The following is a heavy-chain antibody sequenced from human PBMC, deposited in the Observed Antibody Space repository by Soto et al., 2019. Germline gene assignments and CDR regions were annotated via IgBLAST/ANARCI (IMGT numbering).Heavy chain of an antibody. D-gene: IGHD3-3*01. CDR3: ARGSEYYDFWSGPDYYGMDV. Sequence: ASVKVSCKASGYTFTGYYMHWVRQAPGQGLEWMGWINPNSGGTNYAQKFQGRVTRTRDTSISTAYMELSRLRSDDTAVYYCARGSEYYDFWSGPDYYGMDVWGQGTTVTVSS. CDR2: INPNSGGT. V-gene: IGHV1-2*02. J-gene: IGHJ6*02. CDR1: GYTFTGYY.